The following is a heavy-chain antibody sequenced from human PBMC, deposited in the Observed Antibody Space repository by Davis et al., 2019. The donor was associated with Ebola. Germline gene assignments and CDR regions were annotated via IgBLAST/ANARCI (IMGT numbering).Heavy chain of an antibody. CDR2: INHSGST. D-gene: IGHD5-12*01. CDR1: GGSFSGHY. Sequence: MPSETLSLTCAVYGGSFSGHYWSWIRQPPGKGLEWIGEINHSGSTNYNPSLKSRVTIPVDTSKNQFSLKLSSVTAADTAVYYCARSRGYSGYALDYWGQGTLVTVSS. J-gene: IGHJ4*02. CDR3: ARSRGYSGYALDY. V-gene: IGHV4-34*01.